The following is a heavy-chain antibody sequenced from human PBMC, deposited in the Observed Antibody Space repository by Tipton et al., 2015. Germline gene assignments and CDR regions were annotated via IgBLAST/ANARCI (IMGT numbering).Heavy chain of an antibody. J-gene: IGHJ6*02. CDR1: GGSVSSGSYY. Sequence: LRLSCTVSGGSVSSGSYYWSWIRQPPGKGLEWIGYISFSDTTHYNPSLKSRITISLNTSKNQFSLKMSSVTAADTAVYFCARDLEHGMDVWGQGTTVTAS. CDR3: ARDLEHGMDV. CDR2: ISFSDTT. V-gene: IGHV4-61*01.